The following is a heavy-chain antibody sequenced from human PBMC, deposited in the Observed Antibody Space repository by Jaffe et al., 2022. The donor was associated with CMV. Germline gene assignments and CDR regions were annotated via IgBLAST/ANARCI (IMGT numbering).Heavy chain of an antibody. CDR2: IGTAGDP. CDR3: ARGGGVGMYPPPYYMDV. J-gene: IGHJ6*03. CDR1: GFTFSSYD. D-gene: IGHD1-26*01. Sequence: EVQLVESGGGLVQPGGSLRLSCAASGFTFSSYDMHWVRQATGKGLEWVSAIGTAGDPYYPGSVKGRFTISRENAKNSLYLQMNSLRAGDTAVYYCARGGGVGMYPPPYYMDVWGKGTTVTVSS. V-gene: IGHV3-13*05.